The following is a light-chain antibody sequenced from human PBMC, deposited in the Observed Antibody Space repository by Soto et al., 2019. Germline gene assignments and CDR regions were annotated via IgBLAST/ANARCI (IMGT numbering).Light chain of an antibody. CDR3: SSYPSSSPHVV. V-gene: IGLV2-14*01. Sequence: QSALTQPASVSGSPGQSITISCTGTSSDVGGYNYVSWYQQHPGKAPKLMIYEVSNRPSGVSNRFSGSKSGNTASLTISGLQAEDEADFYCSSYPSSSPHVVFGGGTKVTVL. CDR1: SSDVGGYNY. J-gene: IGLJ2*01. CDR2: EVS.